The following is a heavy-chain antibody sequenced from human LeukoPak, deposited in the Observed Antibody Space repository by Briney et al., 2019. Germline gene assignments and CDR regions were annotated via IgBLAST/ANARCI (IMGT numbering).Heavy chain of an antibody. J-gene: IGHJ4*02. Sequence: GRSLRLSCAASGFTFGSYGMHWVRQAPGKGLEGVAVISYDGTDTYYADSVKGRFTISRDTSRNSLYLQMNSLRPEDTAVFYCARIRGGPIDYWGQGTLVTVSS. D-gene: IGHD3-16*01. CDR1: GFTFGSYG. CDR2: ISYDGTDT. V-gene: IGHV3-30*19. CDR3: ARIRGGPIDY.